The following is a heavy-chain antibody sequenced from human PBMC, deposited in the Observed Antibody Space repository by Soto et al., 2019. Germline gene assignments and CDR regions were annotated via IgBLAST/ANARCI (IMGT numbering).Heavy chain of an antibody. D-gene: IGHD4-17*01. J-gene: IGHJ4*02. CDR2: IYHSGST. V-gene: IGHV4-30-2*01. CDR3: ARGPHGDYSPNPFDY. Sequence: QLQLQESGSGLVKPSQTLSLTCAVSGGSISSGGYSWSWIRQPPGKGLEWIGYIYHSGSTYYNPSLKSRVTISVDRSKNQFSLKLRSVTDADTAVYDCARGPHGDYSPNPFDYWGQGTLVTVSS. CDR1: GGSISSGGYS.